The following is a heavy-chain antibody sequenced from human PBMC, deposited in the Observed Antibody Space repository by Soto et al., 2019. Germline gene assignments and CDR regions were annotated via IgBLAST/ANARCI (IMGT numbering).Heavy chain of an antibody. CDR3: ATQDYSSGLA. Sequence: GESLKISCKGSGYSFTSYWIGWVRQMPGKGLEWMAIIYPGDSETRYSPSFQGQVTISADESISTAYLQWSSLKASDTAIYYCATQDYSSGLAWGRGTLATVSS. J-gene: IGHJ5*02. CDR1: GYSFTSYW. V-gene: IGHV5-51*01. D-gene: IGHD3-22*01. CDR2: IYPGDSET.